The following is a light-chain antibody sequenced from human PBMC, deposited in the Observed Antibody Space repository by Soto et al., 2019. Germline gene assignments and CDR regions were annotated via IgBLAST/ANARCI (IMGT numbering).Light chain of an antibody. Sequence: QSALTQPASVSGSPGQSFTISCTGSSSDVGDYNSVSWYQQHPGKAPKLMIYDVTDRPSGVSNRFSGSKSGNTASLTISGLQAEDEADYYCSSYTSSSTLVLFGGGTKVTVL. J-gene: IGLJ2*01. CDR1: SSDVGDYNS. V-gene: IGLV2-14*01. CDR2: DVT. CDR3: SSYTSSSTLVL.